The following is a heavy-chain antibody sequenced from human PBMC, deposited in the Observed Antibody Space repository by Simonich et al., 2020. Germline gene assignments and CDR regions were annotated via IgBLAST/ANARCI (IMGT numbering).Heavy chain of an antibody. D-gene: IGHD6-19*01. Sequence: QVQLVQSGAEVKKPGASVTVSCKASGNTFTGYYMNWVGQAPGQRLEWMGRSNPNRGGTNDAQKGQGRVTMTRNTSISTAYMELSRLRSDDTAVYYCARELKGVPVGWGSQIDIWGQGTMVTVSS. CDR3: ARELKGVPVGWGSQIDI. CDR1: GNTFTGYY. CDR2: SNPNRGGT. V-gene: IGHV1-2*06. J-gene: IGHJ3*02.